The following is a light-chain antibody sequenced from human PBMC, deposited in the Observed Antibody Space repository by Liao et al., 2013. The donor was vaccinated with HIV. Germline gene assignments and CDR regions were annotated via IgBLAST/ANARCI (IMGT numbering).Light chain of an antibody. Sequence: SYELTQPPSVSVAPGKTARITCGGDNIGSKSVHWYHQKPGQAPVLVIYTDSERPSGIPERFSGSSSGTTVTLTISGVQAEDEADYYCQSADSSGSYRVFGGGTKLTVL. CDR3: QSADSSGSYRV. V-gene: IGLV3-25*03. CDR2: TDS. CDR1: NIGSKS. J-gene: IGLJ3*02.